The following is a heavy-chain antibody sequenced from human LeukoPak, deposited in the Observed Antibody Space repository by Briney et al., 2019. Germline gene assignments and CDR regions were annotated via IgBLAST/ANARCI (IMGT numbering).Heavy chain of an antibody. CDR1: GFTFSSNG. CDR3: AKTTGGWFDL. D-gene: IGHD4-17*01. CDR2: ISFDGSNK. Sequence: PGGSLRLSCAASGFTFSSNGMHWVRQAPGKGLEWVAVISFDGSNKYYADSVKGRFAISRDNSKNTLYLHMTSLRPDDTAVYYCAKTTGGWFDLWGQGILVTVSS. V-gene: IGHV3-30*18. J-gene: IGHJ5*02.